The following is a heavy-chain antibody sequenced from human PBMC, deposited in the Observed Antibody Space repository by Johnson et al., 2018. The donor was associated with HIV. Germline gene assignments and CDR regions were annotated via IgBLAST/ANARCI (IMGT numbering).Heavy chain of an antibody. CDR1: GFTFDDYG. CDR2: INWNGGST. J-gene: IGHJ3*02. D-gene: IGHD2-2*01. V-gene: IGHV3-20*04. Sequence: VQLVESGGGVVRPGGSLRLSCAASGFTFDDYGMSWVRQAPGKGLEWVSGINWNGGSTGYADSVKGRFTISRDNAKNSLYLQMNSLRAEDTALYYCARGYCSSTSCYAFFLPFDIWGQGTRVTVSS. CDR3: ARGYCSSTSCYAFFLPFDI.